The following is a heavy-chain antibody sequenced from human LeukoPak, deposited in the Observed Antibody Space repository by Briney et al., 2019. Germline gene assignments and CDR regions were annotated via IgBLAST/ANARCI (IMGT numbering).Heavy chain of an antibody. D-gene: IGHD3-10*01. CDR2: IYYSGST. V-gene: IGHV4-59*01. Sequence: SETLSLTCIVSGGSISSYYWSWIRQPPGKGLEWIGYIYYSGSTNYNPSLKSRVTISVDTSKNQFSLKLSSVTAADTAVYYCATLGAAGASDYWGRGTLVTVSS. CDR3: ATLGAAGASDY. CDR1: GGSISSYY. J-gene: IGHJ4*02.